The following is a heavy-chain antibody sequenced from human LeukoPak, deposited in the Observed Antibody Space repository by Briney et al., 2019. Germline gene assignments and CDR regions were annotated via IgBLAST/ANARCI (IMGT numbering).Heavy chain of an antibody. D-gene: IGHD4-17*01. J-gene: IGHJ4*02. CDR3: ARDYGEHYGDGDYFDY. CDR2: IWYDGSNK. Sequence: GGSLRLSCAASGFIFSSYGMHWVRQAPGKGLEWVAVIWYDGSNKYYADSVKGRFTISRDNSKNTLYLQMNSLRAEDTAVYYCARDYGEHYGDGDYFDYWGQGTLVTVSS. CDR1: GFIFSSYG. V-gene: IGHV3-33*01.